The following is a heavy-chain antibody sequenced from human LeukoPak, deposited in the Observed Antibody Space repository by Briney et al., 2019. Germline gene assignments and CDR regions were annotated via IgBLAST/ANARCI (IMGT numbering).Heavy chain of an antibody. CDR3: AGGATYYDFWSGLKVSDY. V-gene: IGHV3-7*01. J-gene: IGHJ4*02. CDR1: GFSFSSYW. Sequence: GGSLRLSCAASGFSFSSYWMSWVRQAPGKGLEWVANIKHDGSEKYYVDSVKGRFTISRDNAKNSLYLQMNSLRAEDTAVYFCAGGATYYDFWSGLKVSDYWGQGTLVTVSP. CDR2: IKHDGSEK. D-gene: IGHD3-3*01.